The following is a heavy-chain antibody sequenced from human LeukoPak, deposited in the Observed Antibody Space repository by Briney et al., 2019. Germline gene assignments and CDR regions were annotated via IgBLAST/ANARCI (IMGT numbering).Heavy chain of an antibody. D-gene: IGHD1-1*01. V-gene: IGHV4-34*01. CDR2: INHRGDT. J-gene: IGHJ4*03. Sequence: SETLSLACAVYGGSLSSYYWSWIRQSPGKGLEWIAEINHRGDTNYNPSVKSRVTISVDTSKNHFSLKVTSLTAADTAVYYCARGPTISETGYFDYWGQGTLVTVSS. CDR3: ARGPTISETGYFDY. CDR1: GGSLSSYY.